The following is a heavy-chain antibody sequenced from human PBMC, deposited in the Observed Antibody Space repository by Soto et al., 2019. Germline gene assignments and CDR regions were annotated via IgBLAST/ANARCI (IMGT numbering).Heavy chain of an antibody. CDR1: GFRFSDHS. D-gene: IGHD2-21*02. CDR3: ARLPKGSLVTA. V-gene: IGHV3-48*02. Sequence: PGGSLRLSCVASGFRFSDHSMTWVCQSPGKGLQWIAYISSSSDNIYYAESVRGRFTVSRDNAKNALFLQMNSLRDDDTATYYCARLPKGSLVTAWGQGNRVTVSS. J-gene: IGHJ4*02. CDR2: ISSSSDNI.